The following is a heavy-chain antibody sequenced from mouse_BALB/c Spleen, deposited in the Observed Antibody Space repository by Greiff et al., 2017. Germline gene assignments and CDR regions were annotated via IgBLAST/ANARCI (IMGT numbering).Heavy chain of an antibody. Sequence: EVMLVESGGGLVKPGGSLKLSCAASGFAFSSYDMSWVRQTPEKRLEWVAYISSGGGSTYYPDTVKGRFTISRDNAKNTLYLQMSSLKSEDTAMYYCASTTAPYYAMDYWGQGTSVTVSS. CDR2: ISSGGGST. D-gene: IGHD1-2*01. CDR1: GFAFSSYD. J-gene: IGHJ4*01. V-gene: IGHV5-12-1*01. CDR3: ASTTAPYYAMDY.